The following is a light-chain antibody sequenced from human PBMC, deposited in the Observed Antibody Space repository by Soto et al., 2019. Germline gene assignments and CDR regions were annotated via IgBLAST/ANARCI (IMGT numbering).Light chain of an antibody. CDR3: QSYDSSLSTWV. CDR1: SSNIGAGYD. V-gene: IGLV1-40*01. Sequence: QSVLTQPPSVSGAPGQRVTISCTGSSSNIGAGYDVHWYQQLPGTAPKLLIYGNSNRPSGVPDRFSGSKSGTSASLAITGFQAEDEADYYCQSYDSSLSTWVLGGGTKVTV. J-gene: IGLJ3*02. CDR2: GNS.